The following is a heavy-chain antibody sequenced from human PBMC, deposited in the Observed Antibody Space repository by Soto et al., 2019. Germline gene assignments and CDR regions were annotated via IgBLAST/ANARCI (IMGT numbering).Heavy chain of an antibody. D-gene: IGHD3-3*01. Sequence: SETLSLTCTVSGGSFKSGRYSWSWIRQPPGKGLEWIGYVYHTGSTSYNPSLKSRVSISMDTSKNQFSLNLDSVTAAATAVYFCARDFAYFDSWGQGTLVTVSS. V-gene: IGHV4-61*01. CDR1: GGSFKSGRYS. J-gene: IGHJ4*02. CDR2: VYHTGST. CDR3: ARDFAYFDS.